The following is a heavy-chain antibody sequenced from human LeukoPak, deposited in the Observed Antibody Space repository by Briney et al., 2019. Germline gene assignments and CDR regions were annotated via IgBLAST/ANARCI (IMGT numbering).Heavy chain of an antibody. D-gene: IGHD1-26*01. CDR3: ARAPLGGSYYEYYFDY. CDR2: IYYSGST. Sequence: SETLSLTCTVSGGSISSSSYYWGWIRQPPGKGLEWIGSIYYSGSTYYNPSLKSRVTISVDTSKNQFSLKLSSVTAADTAVYYCARAPLGGSYYEYYFDYWGQGTLVTVSS. J-gene: IGHJ4*02. CDR1: GGSISSSSYY. V-gene: IGHV4-39*07.